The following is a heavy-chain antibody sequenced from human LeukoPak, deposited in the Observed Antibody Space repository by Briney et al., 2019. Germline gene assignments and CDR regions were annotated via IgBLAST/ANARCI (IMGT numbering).Heavy chain of an antibody. CDR2: IKQDGSEK. CDR3: ARPPYIAAAGTNDY. CDR1: GFTFSSYW. Sequence: GGSLRLSCAASGFTFSSYWMSWVRQAPGKGLEWVANIKQDGSEKYYVDSVKGRFTISRDNAKNSLYLQMNSLRAEDTAVYYCARPPYIAAAGTNDYWGQGTLVTVSS. V-gene: IGHV3-7*01. J-gene: IGHJ4*02. D-gene: IGHD6-13*01.